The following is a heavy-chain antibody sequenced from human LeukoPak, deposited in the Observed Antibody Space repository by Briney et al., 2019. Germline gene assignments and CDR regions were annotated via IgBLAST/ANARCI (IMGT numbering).Heavy chain of an antibody. J-gene: IGHJ4*02. CDR2: ISGSGAGT. CDR3: AKMVREFYTISYYFDY. V-gene: IGHV3-23*01. CDR1: VFTFSSDA. Sequence: AGGCLRLSCAVSVFTFSSDAMNWVRQGPGKGLEWVSGISGSGAGTYYAESVKGRFTISRDNSKNTLYLQMNSLRAEATAVYYCAKMVREFYTISYYFDYWGQGTLVTVSS. D-gene: IGHD2-8*01.